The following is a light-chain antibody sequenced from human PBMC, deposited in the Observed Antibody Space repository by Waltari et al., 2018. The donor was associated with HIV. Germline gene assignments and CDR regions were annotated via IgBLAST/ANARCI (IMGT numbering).Light chain of an antibody. CDR2: GND. CDR3: GAWDNRLGSWV. Sequence: QSAVPQPPSVSAAPGQSVNICCSVSNAHIGSNCVSWYQHLPGAAPNPLVSGNDGRPSALRDRFSGAKSGTSATLVISGLQAGDEADYYCGAWDNRLGSWVFGGGTKLTVL. CDR1: NAHIGSNC. J-gene: IGLJ3*02. V-gene: IGLV1-51*01.